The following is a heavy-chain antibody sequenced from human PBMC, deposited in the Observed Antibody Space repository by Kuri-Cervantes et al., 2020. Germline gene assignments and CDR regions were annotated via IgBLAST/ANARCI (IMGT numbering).Heavy chain of an antibody. V-gene: IGHV3-23*01. J-gene: IGHJ6*03. CDR2: ISGSGASI. Sequence: GGSLRLSCAPSGFTFSSHAVSWVRQVSGKGLEWVSGISGSGASIYYADSVKGRFSVTRHNSRNTLYLQMGSLRAEDTAVYYCARVTRYLYYYYYMDVWGKGTSVTVSS. D-gene: IGHD1-1*01. CDR3: ARVTRYLYYYYYMDV. CDR1: GFTFSSHA.